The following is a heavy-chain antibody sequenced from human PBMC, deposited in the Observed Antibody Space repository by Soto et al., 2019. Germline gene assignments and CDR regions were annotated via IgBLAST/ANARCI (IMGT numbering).Heavy chain of an antibody. D-gene: IGHD6-13*01. Sequence: SETLSLTCTVSGGSISSGGYYWNWIRQHPGKGLEWIGYIYYSGSTYYNPSLKSRVTISVDTSKNQFSLKLSSVTAADTAVYYCARAGVQQQLVFDYSGQGTLVTVSS. CDR3: ARAGVQQQLVFDY. J-gene: IGHJ4*02. CDR1: GGSISSGGYY. V-gene: IGHV4-31*03. CDR2: IYYSGST.